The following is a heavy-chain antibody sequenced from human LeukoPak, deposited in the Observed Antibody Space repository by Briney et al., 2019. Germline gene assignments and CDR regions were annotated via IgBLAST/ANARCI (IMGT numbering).Heavy chain of an antibody. J-gene: IGHJ4*02. CDR1: GGSISSGSYY. CDR3: ARDAPRSSWYLDY. D-gene: IGHD6-13*01. CDR2: IYTSGST. Sequence: SETLSLTCTVSGGSISSGSYYWSWIRQPAGKGLEYIGRIYTSGSTIYNPSLESRVTISVDTSKNQFSLKLSSVTAADTAVYFCARDAPRSSWYLDYWGQGTLVTVSS. V-gene: IGHV4-61*02.